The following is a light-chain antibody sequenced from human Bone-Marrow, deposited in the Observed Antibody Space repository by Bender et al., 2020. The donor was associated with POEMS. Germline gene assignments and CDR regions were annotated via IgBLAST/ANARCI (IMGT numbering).Light chain of an antibody. CDR1: SSDIGGYDY. J-gene: IGLJ2*01. CDR3: ASFTSSSTLEI. V-gene: IGLV2-14*03. CDR2: DVT. Sequence: QSALTQPASVSGSPGQTITISCSGTSSDIGGYDYVSWYQQLPDQVPRLIIYDVTNRPPVVSNRFSGSKSGNTASLTISGLQAEDEAHYYCASFTSSSTLEIFGGGTELTVL.